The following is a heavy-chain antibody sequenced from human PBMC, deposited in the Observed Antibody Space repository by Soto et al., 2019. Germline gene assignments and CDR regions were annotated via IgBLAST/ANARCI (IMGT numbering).Heavy chain of an antibody. V-gene: IGHV4-59*01. Sequence: PSETMSLTCTVSGDSISSYYWPWTRQPPGKGLEWIGYIHYSGTTNYNPSLKSRVTISLDTSKNQFSLKLRSVTAADTAVYYCARDELRSAVAGSFYGMDVWGQGTTVTVSS. CDR3: ARDELRSAVAGSFYGMDV. CDR2: IHYSGTT. CDR1: GDSISSYY. D-gene: IGHD6-13*01. J-gene: IGHJ6*02.